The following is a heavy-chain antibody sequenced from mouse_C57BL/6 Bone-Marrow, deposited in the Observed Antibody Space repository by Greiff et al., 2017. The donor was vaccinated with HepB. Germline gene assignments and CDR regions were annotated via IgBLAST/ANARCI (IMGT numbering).Heavy chain of an antibody. V-gene: IGHV3-1*01. CDR1: GYSVTSGYD. CDR2: ISYSGST. Sequence: EVQLQQSGPGMVKSSQSLSLTCTVTGYSVTSGYDWHWIRHFPGNKLEWMGYISYSGSTNYNPSLKSRISITHDTSKNHFFLKLNSVTTEDTATYYCARGKNYGSSLYYAMDYWGQGTSVTVSS. J-gene: IGHJ4*01. D-gene: IGHD1-1*01. CDR3: ARGKNYGSSLYYAMDY.